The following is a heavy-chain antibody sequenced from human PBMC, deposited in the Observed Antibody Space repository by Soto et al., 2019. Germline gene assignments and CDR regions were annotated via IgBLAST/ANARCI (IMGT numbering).Heavy chain of an antibody. J-gene: IGHJ5*01. CDR2: INAGNGNT. CDR3: ARDSIGIAAAGTDFDS. V-gene: IGHV1-3*01. Sequence: ASVKVSCKASGYTFTSYAMHWVRQAPGQRLEWMGWINAGNGNTKYSQKFQGRVTITRDTSASTAYMELSSLRSEDTAVYYCARDSIGIAAAGTDFDSWGQGTLVTVSS. D-gene: IGHD6-13*01. CDR1: GYTFTSYA.